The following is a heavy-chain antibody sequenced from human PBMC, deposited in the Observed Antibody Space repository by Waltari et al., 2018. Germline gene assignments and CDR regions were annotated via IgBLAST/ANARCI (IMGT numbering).Heavy chain of an antibody. CDR1: GGSIRSGGSS. J-gene: IGHJ4*02. V-gene: IGHV4-30-2*01. Sequence: QLQLQESGSGLVKPSQTLSLTCAVSGGSIRSGGSSWSWIRQPQGKGLEWIGYIYHSGSTYYNPSLKSRVTISVDRSKNQFSLKLSSVTAADTAVYYCARESRDGPFDYWGQGTLVTVSS. CDR2: IYHSGST. CDR3: ARESRDGPFDY.